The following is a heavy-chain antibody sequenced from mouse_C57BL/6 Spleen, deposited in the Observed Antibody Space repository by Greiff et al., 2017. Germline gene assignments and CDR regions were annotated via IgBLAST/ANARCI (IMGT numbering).Heavy chain of an antibody. CDR1: GYTFTDYN. CDR3: ARLGDYGRRTYFDV. CDR2: INPNNGGT. V-gene: IGHV1-18*01. D-gene: IGHD1-1*01. Sequence: EVQLQQSGPELVKPGASVEIPCKASGYTFTDYNMDWVKQSHGKSLEWIGDINPNNGGTIYNQKFKGKATLTVDKSSSTAYMELRSLTSEDTAVYYCARLGDYGRRTYFDVWGTGTTVTVSS. J-gene: IGHJ1*03.